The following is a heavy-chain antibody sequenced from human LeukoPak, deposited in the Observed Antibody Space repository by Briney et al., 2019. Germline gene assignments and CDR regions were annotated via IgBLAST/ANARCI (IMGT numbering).Heavy chain of an antibody. Sequence: SETLSLTCSVSGGSISSYYWSWIRQPPGKGLEWIGCIYYSGSTNYSPSLKSRVTISVDTSKNQFSLKLSSVTAADPAVYYCARGEITIPTTTHYYYYYGMDVWGQGTTVTVSS. CDR2: IYYSGST. V-gene: IGHV4-59*01. CDR3: ARGEITIPTTTHYYYYYGMDV. D-gene: IGHD3-3*01. CDR1: GGSISSYY. J-gene: IGHJ6*02.